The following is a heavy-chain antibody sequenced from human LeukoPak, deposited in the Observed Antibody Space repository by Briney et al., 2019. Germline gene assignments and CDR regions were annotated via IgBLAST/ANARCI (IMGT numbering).Heavy chain of an antibody. CDR2: IYYSGST. J-gene: IGHJ3*02. CDR3: ARYKRHSDAFDI. D-gene: IGHD1-14*01. Sequence: SETLSLTCTVSGGPISSYYWSWIRQPPGKGLEWIGYIYYSGSTNYNPSLKSRVTISVDTSKNQFSLKLSSVTAADTAVYYCARYKRHSDAFDIWGQGTMVTVSS. V-gene: IGHV4-59*01. CDR1: GGPISSYY.